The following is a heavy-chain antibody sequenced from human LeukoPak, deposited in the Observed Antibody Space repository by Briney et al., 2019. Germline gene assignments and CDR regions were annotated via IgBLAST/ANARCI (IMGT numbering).Heavy chain of an antibody. CDR1: GGSVSSGSYY. Sequence: SETLSLTCTVSGGSVSSGSYYWSWIRQPPGKGLVWVGYIYYSGSTNYNPSLKSRVTISVDTSKNQFSLKLSSVTAADTAVYYCARVDRFGDLNYYYYCMDVWGQGTTVTVSS. V-gene: IGHV4-61*01. D-gene: IGHD3-10*01. J-gene: IGHJ6*02. CDR3: ARVDRFGDLNYYYYCMDV. CDR2: IYYSGST.